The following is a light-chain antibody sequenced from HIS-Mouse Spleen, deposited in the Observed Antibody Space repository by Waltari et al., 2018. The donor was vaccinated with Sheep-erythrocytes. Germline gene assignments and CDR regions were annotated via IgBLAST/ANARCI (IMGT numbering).Light chain of an antibody. Sequence: DIQMTQSPSTLSASVGDRITITCRASQSISSWLAWYQQKPGKAPKLLIYKASSLESGVPSRFSGSGSGKEFTLTISSLQPDDFATYYCQQYNSYPLFFGQGTKLEIK. CDR2: KAS. CDR1: QSISSW. CDR3: QQYNSYPLF. V-gene: IGKV1-5*03. J-gene: IGKJ2*01.